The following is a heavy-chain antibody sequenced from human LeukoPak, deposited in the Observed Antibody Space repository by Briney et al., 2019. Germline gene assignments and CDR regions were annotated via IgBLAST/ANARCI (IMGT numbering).Heavy chain of an antibody. Sequence: SETLSLTCTVSGGSITSYCWSWIRQPPGKGLEWIGYIYYSGSTKYNPSLKSRVTISVDTSKNQFSLRLSSVTAADTAVYYCARDRVGHSAIDYWGQGTLVTVSP. V-gene: IGHV4-59*01. CDR2: IYYSGST. D-gene: IGHD2-15*01. J-gene: IGHJ4*02. CDR3: ARDRVGHSAIDY. CDR1: GGSITSYC.